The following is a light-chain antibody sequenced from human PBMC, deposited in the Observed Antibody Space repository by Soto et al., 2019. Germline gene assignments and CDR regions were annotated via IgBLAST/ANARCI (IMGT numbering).Light chain of an antibody. CDR2: AAS. J-gene: IGKJ4*01. Sequence: DFPMTQSPSSLSASVGDRVTITCRASQGINNHLACFQQKPGKVPKVLIYAASTLQSGAPSRFSGSGSGTDLTLTISILQSDDIATYYGQSYNSAIPAGTLGGGTKVELK. V-gene: IGKV1-27*01. CDR3: QSYNSAIPAGT. CDR1: QGINNH.